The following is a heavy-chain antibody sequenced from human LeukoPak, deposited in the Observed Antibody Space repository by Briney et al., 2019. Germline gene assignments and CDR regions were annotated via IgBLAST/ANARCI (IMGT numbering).Heavy chain of an antibody. V-gene: IGHV3-53*01. Sequence: GGSLRLSCAASGFTVSSNYMSWVGQAPGKRLEWVSSIYTGGSTYYADSVKGRFTISRDNSNNTLYLQMNSLRAEDTAVYYCARGEGGYYQAYWGQGALVTVSS. J-gene: IGHJ4*02. CDR2: IYTGGST. CDR3: ARGEGGYYQAY. CDR1: GFTVSSNY. D-gene: IGHD1-26*01.